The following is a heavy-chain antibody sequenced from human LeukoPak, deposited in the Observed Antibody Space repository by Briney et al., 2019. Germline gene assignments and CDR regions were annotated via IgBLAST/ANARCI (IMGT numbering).Heavy chain of an antibody. J-gene: IGHJ3*02. D-gene: IGHD3-3*01. CDR2: INWNGGST. CDR3: AGDITNDAFDI. Sequence: GGSLRLSCAASGFTFDDYGMSWVRQAPGKGLEWVSGINWNGGSTGYADSVKGRFTISRDNAKNSLYLQMNSLGAEDTALYYCAGDITNDAFDIWGQGTMVTVSS. V-gene: IGHV3-20*04. CDR1: GFTFDDYG.